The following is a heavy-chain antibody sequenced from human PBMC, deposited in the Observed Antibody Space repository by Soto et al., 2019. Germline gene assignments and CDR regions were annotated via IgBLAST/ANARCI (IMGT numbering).Heavy chain of an antibody. D-gene: IGHD3-3*01. J-gene: IGHJ6*02. CDR3: ARNIYFWSGYPGTAYYYNGMDV. CDR1: GYTFTGYY. CDR2: INPNSGGT. Sequence: ASVKVSCKASGYTFTGYYMHWVRQAPGQGLEWMGWINPNSGGTNYAQKFQGRVTMTRDTSISTAYMELSRLRSDDTAVYYCARNIYFWSGYPGTAYYYNGMDVWGQGTTVTVSS. V-gene: IGHV1-2*02.